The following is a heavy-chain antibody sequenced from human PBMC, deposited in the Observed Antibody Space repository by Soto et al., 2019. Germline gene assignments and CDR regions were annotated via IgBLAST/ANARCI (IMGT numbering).Heavy chain of an antibody. Sequence: NPSETLSLTCTVSGGSISSSSYYWGWIRQPPGKGLEWIGSIYYSGSTYYNPSLKSRVTISVDTSKNQFSLKLSSVTAADTAVYYCARDLWVEPELYYYGMDVWGQGTTVTVPS. CDR1: GGSISSSSYY. J-gene: IGHJ6*02. V-gene: IGHV4-39*02. CDR3: ARDLWVEPELYYYGMDV. D-gene: IGHD1-1*01. CDR2: IYYSGST.